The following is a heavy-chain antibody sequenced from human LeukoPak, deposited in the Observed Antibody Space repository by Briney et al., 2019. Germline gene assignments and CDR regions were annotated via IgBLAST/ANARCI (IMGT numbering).Heavy chain of an antibody. V-gene: IGHV3-7*02. Sequence: GGSLRLSCAVSGLTLSNYWMNWVRQAPGKGLEWVANINPDGGEERYVDSVKGRFVISRDNAKSSLYLQMNSLRAEDTAVYYCAIWGADQNYWGQGTLVTVSS. CDR3: AIWGADQNY. CDR2: INPDGGEE. D-gene: IGHD3-16*01. CDR1: GLTLSNYW. J-gene: IGHJ4*02.